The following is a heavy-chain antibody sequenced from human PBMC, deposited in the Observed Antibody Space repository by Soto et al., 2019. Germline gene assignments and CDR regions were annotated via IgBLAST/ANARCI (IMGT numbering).Heavy chain of an antibody. J-gene: IGHJ4*02. CDR2: IFHSLGA. D-gene: IGHD3-10*01. V-gene: IGHV4-61*01. CDR1: GSSVGIGSTY. CDR3: VRDLNGSGDY. Sequence: SETQPLTSPVSGSSVGIGSTYLSWIRQPPGKGLEWLGYIFHSLGAKYNPSLGSRGTISLDTSKNQLSLSLRSVTAADTAIYFCVRDLNGSGDYWGQGTLVTVPQ.